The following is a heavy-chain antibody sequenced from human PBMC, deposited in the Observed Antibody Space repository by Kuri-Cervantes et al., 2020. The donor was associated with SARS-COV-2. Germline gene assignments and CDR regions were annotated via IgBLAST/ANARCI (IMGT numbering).Heavy chain of an antibody. Sequence: GGSLRLSCAASGFTFSSNGMHWVRQAPGKGLEWVAVIWYDGSNKYYADSVKGRFTISRDNSKNTLYLQMNSLRAEDTAVYYCARGTRLTIFGVVITISPIDYWGQGTLVTVSS. J-gene: IGHJ4*02. CDR3: ARGTRLTIFGVVITISPIDY. V-gene: IGHV3-33*01. D-gene: IGHD3-3*01. CDR2: IWYDGSNK. CDR1: GFTFSSNG.